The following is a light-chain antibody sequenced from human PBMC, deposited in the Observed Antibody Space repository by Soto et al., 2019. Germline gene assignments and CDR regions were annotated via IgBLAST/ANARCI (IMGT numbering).Light chain of an antibody. J-gene: IGLJ1*01. CDR2: EVS. CDR1: SSDVGGYNY. V-gene: IGLV2-14*01. Sequence: QSVLTQPASVSGSPGQSITISCTGTSSDVGGYNYVSWSQQHPGKAPQLMIYEVSKRPSGVSNRFSGSKSGNTASLTISGLQAEDEADYYCSSYTSSSTYVFGTGTNVTVL. CDR3: SSYTSSSTYV.